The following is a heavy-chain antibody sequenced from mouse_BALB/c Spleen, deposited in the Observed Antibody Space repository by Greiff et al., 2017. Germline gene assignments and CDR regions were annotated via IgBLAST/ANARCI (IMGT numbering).Heavy chain of an antibody. J-gene: IGHJ3*01. Sequence: EVMLVESGGGLVQPGGSLKLSCAASGFTFSSYGMSWVRQTPDKRLELVATINSNGGSTYYPDSVKGRFTISRDNAKNTLYLQMSSLKSEDTAMYYCARDQDYYGSRSWFAYWGQGTLVTVSA. CDR1: GFTFSSYG. CDR3: ARDQDYYGSRSWFAY. D-gene: IGHD1-1*01. V-gene: IGHV5-6-3*01. CDR2: INSNGGST.